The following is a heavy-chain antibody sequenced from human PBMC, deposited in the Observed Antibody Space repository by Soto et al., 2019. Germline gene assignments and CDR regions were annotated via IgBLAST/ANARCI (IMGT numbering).Heavy chain of an antibody. V-gene: IGHV4-39*01. D-gene: IGHD6-13*01. J-gene: IGHJ3*02. Sequence: QLQLQESGPGLVKPSETLSLTCTVSGGSISSSTYYWGWIRQPPGKGLEWIGSIYYSGSTNYNPSLKSRVTISVDTSKNQFSLKLSSVTAADTAVYYCARHLWVGSSRYLGAFDIWGQGTMVTVSS. CDR3: ARHLWVGSSRYLGAFDI. CDR2: IYYSGST. CDR1: GGSISSSTYY.